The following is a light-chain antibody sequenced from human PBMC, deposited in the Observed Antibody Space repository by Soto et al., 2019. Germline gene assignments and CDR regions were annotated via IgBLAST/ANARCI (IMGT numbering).Light chain of an antibody. CDR2: WAS. CDR1: QSVLYNSNNKNY. Sequence: DIVMTQSPDSLAVSLGERATINCKSSQSVLYNSNNKNYLAWYQQKPGQPPKLLIYWASTRESGVPDRFSGSGSATDFTLTISSLQAEDVAVYYCQQYYDTPYTFGQGTKLEIK. J-gene: IGKJ2*01. CDR3: QQYYDTPYT. V-gene: IGKV4-1*01.